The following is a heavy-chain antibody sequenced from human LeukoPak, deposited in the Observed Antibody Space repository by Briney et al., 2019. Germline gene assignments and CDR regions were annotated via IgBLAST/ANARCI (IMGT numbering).Heavy chain of an antibody. CDR2: FYYSGST. V-gene: IGHV4-39*07. CDR3: ARVRDQAVAGTSWFDP. J-gene: IGHJ5*02. CDR1: GGSISSSSYY. D-gene: IGHD6-19*01. Sequence: KTSETLSLTCTVSGGSISSSSYYWGWIRQPPGKGLEWIGSFYYSGSTYYNPSLKSRVTISVDTSKNQFSLKLSSVTAADTAVYYCARVRDQAVAGTSWFDPWGQGTLVTVSS.